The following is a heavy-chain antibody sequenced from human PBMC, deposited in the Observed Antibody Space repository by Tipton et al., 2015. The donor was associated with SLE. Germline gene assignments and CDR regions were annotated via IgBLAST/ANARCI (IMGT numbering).Heavy chain of an antibody. J-gene: IGHJ3*02. Sequence: TLSLTCTVSGDSISSHYWSWIRQPPGKGLEWIGYIYSTGTTNCNPSLKSRVTISVDTSKNQFSLKLSSVTAADTAVYYCARDTPSPRAIWGQGTMVTVSS. CDR1: GDSISSHY. CDR2: IYSTGTT. V-gene: IGHV4-4*08. D-gene: IGHD3-10*01. CDR3: ARDTPSPRAI.